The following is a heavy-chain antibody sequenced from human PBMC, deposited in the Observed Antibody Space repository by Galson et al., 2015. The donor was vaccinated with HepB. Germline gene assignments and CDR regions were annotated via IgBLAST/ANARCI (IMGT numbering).Heavy chain of an antibody. CDR2: ISYDGSNK. CDR3: AKDLDDSSGYYLSRDYGMDV. Sequence: SLRLSCAASGFTFSSYGMHWVRQAPGKGLEWVAVISYDGSNKYYADSVKGRFTISRDNSKNTLYLQMNSLRAEDTAVYYCAKDLDDSSGYYLSRDYGMDVWGQGTTVTVSS. V-gene: IGHV3-30*18. J-gene: IGHJ6*02. D-gene: IGHD3-22*01. CDR1: GFTFSSYG.